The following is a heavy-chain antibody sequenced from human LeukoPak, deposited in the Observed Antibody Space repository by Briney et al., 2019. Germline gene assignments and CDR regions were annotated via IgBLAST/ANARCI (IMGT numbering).Heavy chain of an antibody. CDR1: GYTFIDNY. CDR2: IHPKTGRT. D-gene: IGHD3-10*01. Sequence: ASVKVSCKASGYTFIDNYFHWVRQAPGQGLEWVGWIHPKTGRTHYAQNFQGRVTLTRDTSISTAYMYLSGLTSDDTAIYYCARAWGGSGSYPFDYWGQGTLATVSS. CDR3: ARAWGGSGSYPFDY. V-gene: IGHV1-2*02. J-gene: IGHJ4*02.